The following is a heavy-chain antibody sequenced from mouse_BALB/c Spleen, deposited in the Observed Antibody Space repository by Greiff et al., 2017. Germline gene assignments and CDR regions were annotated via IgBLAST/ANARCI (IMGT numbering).Heavy chain of an antibody. CDR3: ARLRLYYFDY. V-gene: IGHV5-6-3*01. D-gene: IGHD1-1*01. Sequence: EVKVVESGGGLVQPGGSLKLSCAASGFTFSSYGMSWVRQTPDKRLELVATINSNGGSTYYPDSVKGRFTISRDNAKNTLYLQMSSLKSEDTAMYYCARLRLYYFDYWGQGTTLTVSS. CDR2: INSNGGST. J-gene: IGHJ2*01. CDR1: GFTFSSYG.